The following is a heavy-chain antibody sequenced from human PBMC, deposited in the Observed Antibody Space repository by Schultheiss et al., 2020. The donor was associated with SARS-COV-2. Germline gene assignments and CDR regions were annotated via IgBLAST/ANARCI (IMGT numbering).Heavy chain of an antibody. Sequence: SETLSLTCTVSGGSISSSSYYWGWIRQPPGRGLEWIGYIYYSGSTYYNPSLKSRVTISVDTSKNQFSLKLSSVTAADTAVYYCARSTVTTWGFYYFDYWGQGTLVTVSS. J-gene: IGHJ4*02. CDR2: IYYSGST. CDR3: ARSTVTTWGFYYFDY. CDR1: GGSISSSSYY. D-gene: IGHD4-17*01. V-gene: IGHV4-39*01.